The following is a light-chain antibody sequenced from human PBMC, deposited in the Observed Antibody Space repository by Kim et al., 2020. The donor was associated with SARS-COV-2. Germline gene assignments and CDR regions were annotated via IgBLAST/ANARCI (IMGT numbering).Light chain of an antibody. CDR2: GKN. V-gene: IGLV3-19*01. CDR3: NSRDSSGKHVV. CDR1: SLRSYY. J-gene: IGLJ2*01. Sequence: SSELTQDPAVSVALGQTVRITCQGDSLRSYYASWYQQKPGQAPVLVIYGKNNRPSGIPDRFSGSSSGNTASLTITWAQAEDEADYYCNSRDSSGKHVVFG.